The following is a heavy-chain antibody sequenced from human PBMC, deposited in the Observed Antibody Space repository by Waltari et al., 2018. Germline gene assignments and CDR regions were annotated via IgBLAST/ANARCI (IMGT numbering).Heavy chain of an antibody. V-gene: IGHV4-39*07. CDR3: ARPSSSNWFDP. Sequence: QLQLQESGPGLVKPSETLSLTCTVPGGSISSSSYYWSWIRQPPGKGLEWIGSIYYSGSTYYNPSLKSRVTISVDTSKNQFSLKLSSVTAADTAVYYCARPSSSNWFDPWGQGTLVTVSS. CDR2: IYYSGST. CDR1: GGSISSSSYY. D-gene: IGHD6-13*01. J-gene: IGHJ5*02.